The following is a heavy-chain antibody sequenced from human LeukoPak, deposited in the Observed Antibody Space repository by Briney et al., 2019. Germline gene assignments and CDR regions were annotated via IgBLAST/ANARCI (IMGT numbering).Heavy chain of an antibody. CDR3: ARSGRGLATRFDP. CDR2: ISYSGNT. D-gene: IGHD1-26*01. J-gene: IGHJ5*02. V-gene: IGHV4-39*07. Sequence: PSETLSLTCTVSGGSISSSSYFWGWIRQPPGKGLEWIGSISYSGNTYYNPSLKSRVTVSVDTSKNQFSLKLSSVTAADTAVYYCARSGRGLATRFDPWGQGILVTVSS. CDR1: GGSISSSSYF.